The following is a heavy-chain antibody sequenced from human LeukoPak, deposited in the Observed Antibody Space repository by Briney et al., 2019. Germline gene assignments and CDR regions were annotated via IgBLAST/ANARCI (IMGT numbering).Heavy chain of an antibody. J-gene: IGHJ6*03. Sequence: SETLSLTCTVSGGSISSYYWGWIRQPPGKGLEWIGSIYYSGSTYYNPSLKSRVTISVDTSKNQFSLKLSSVTAADTAVYYCEAVPAAMNYYYYYMDVWGKGTTVTVSS. CDR1: GGSISSYY. CDR3: EAVPAAMNYYYYYMDV. CDR2: IYYSGST. D-gene: IGHD2-2*01. V-gene: IGHV4-39*07.